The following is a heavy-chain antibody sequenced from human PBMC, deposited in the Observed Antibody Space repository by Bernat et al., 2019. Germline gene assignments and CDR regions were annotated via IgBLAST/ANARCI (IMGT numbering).Heavy chain of an antibody. CDR2: ISGSGGST. V-gene: IGHV3-23*01. J-gene: IGHJ4*02. CDR1: GFTFSSYA. Sequence: EVQLLESGGGLVQPGGSLRLSCAASGFTFSSYAMSWVRQAPGKGLEGASAISGSGGSTYYADSVKGRFTISRDNSKNTLYLQMNSLSAEDTAVYYCAKWDRVATNPPALWYWGQGTLVTVSS. CDR3: AKWDRVATNPPALWY. D-gene: IGHD5-12*01.